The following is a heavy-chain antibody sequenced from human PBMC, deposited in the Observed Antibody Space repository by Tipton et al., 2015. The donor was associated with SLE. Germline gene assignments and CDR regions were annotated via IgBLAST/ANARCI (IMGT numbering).Heavy chain of an antibody. D-gene: IGHD3-16*01. Sequence: SLRLSCAASGFTFSSYWMSWARQAPGKGLEWVANIKQDGSEKYYVDSVKGRFTISRDNAKNSLYLQMNSLRAEDTAVYYCTRVRGILYYFDYWGQGTLVTVSS. CDR2: IKQDGSEK. J-gene: IGHJ4*02. CDR3: TRVRGILYYFDY. V-gene: IGHV3-7*01. CDR1: GFTFSSYW.